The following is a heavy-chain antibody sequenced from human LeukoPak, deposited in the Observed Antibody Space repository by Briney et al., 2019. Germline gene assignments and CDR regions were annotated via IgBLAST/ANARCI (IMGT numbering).Heavy chain of an antibody. D-gene: IGHD3-22*01. Sequence: GGSLRLSCAASGFTFSGCIMNWVRQAPVKGLEWVSSISSSSSYIYYADSVKGRFTISRDNARNSLYLQMNSLRAEDTAVYYCAGYYDSSGYPHLDYWGQGTLVTVSS. J-gene: IGHJ4*02. V-gene: IGHV3-21*01. CDR3: AGYYDSSGYPHLDY. CDR1: GFTFSGCI. CDR2: ISSSSSYI.